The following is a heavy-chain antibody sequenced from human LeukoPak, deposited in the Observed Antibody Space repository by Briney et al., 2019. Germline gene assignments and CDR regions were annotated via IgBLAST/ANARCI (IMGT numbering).Heavy chain of an antibody. D-gene: IGHD3-3*01. CDR1: GFTFSSYE. CDR2: ISSSGSTI. J-gene: IGHJ5*02. CDR3: ARRGAKAYYDFWSGYYPTNWFDP. V-gene: IGHV3-48*03. Sequence: PGGSLRLSCSASGFTFSSYEMNWLRQAPGKGLEWVSYISSSGSTIYYADSGKVRFTISRDKAKTSLYLQMNSLRAEATSVYYCARRGAKAYYDFWSGYYPTNWFDPWGEGTLVTVSS.